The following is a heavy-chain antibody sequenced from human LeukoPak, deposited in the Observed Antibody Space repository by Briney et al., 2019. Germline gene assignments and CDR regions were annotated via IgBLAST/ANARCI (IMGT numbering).Heavy chain of an antibody. CDR1: GGTFSSYA. CDR3: ARVSYYYDSSGYYGY. J-gene: IGHJ4*02. Sequence: SVKVSCKASGGTFSSYANSWVRQAPGQGLEWMGGIIPIFGTANYAQKFQGRVTITADESTSTAYMELSSLRSEDTAVYYCARVSYYYDSSGYYGYWGQGTLVTVSS. CDR2: IIPIFGTA. D-gene: IGHD3-22*01. V-gene: IGHV1-69*13.